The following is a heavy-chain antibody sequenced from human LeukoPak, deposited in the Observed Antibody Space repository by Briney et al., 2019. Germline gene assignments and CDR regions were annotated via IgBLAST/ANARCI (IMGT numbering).Heavy chain of an antibody. Sequence: ASVKVSCKASGYTFSGHYIHWVRQAPGQGLEWMGWINPNSGGTYYAQKFQGWVTMTRDTSISTAYMEVNRLKSDDTAVYYCAREGAYETDEGFFDLWGRGTLVTVSS. CDR2: INPNSGGT. J-gene: IGHJ2*01. CDR3: AREGAYETDEGFFDL. V-gene: IGHV1-2*04. CDR1: GYTFSGHY. D-gene: IGHD3-22*01.